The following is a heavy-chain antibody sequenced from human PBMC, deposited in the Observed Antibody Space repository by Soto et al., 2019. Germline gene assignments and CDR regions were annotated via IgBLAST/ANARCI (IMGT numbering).Heavy chain of an antibody. CDR2: IYYSGST. CDR3: ARHHAYDMLTGYKENDAFDI. J-gene: IGHJ3*02. V-gene: IGHV4-39*01. CDR1: GGSISSIISF. Sequence: SETLSLTCTVSGGSISSIISFWGWIRQPPGKGLEWIGNIYYSGSTYYNPSLKSRVTISVDMSKNQFSLRLSSVTAADTAVYYCARHHAYDMLTGYKENDAFDIWGQGTMVTVS. D-gene: IGHD3-9*01.